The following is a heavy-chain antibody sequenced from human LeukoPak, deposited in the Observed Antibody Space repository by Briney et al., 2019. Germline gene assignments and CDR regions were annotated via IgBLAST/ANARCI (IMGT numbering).Heavy chain of an antibody. D-gene: IGHD3-10*01. CDR3: ACVYGSGRPSS. CDR2: INHSEST. J-gene: IGHJ5*02. CDR1: GGTFSGYY. V-gene: IGHV4-34*08. Sequence: SETLSLTCAVYGGTFSGYYWSWIRHPPGQGLEWIWEINHSESTNYNPYLKSRVTISVDTSKNQFSLKLSSVTAADTAVYYCACVYGSGRPSSWGQGTLVTVSS.